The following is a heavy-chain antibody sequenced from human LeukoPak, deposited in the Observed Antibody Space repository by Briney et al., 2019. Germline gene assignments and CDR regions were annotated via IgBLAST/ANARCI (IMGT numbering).Heavy chain of an antibody. CDR2: TYHSGST. Sequence: VKPSETLSLTCTVSGYSISSGYYWGWIRQPPGKGLEWIGSTYHSGSTYYNPSLKSRVTISVDTSNNQCSLKLSSVTAPDTAVYYCARVEAGSGRYCSSTSCYSTYYYYMDVWGKGTTVTVSS. CDR3: ARVEAGSGRYCSSTSCYSTYYYYMDV. CDR1: GYSISSGYY. D-gene: IGHD2-2*01. J-gene: IGHJ6*03. V-gene: IGHV4-38-2*02.